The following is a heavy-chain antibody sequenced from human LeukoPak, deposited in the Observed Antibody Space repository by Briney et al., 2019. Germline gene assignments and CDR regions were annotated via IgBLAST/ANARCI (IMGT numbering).Heavy chain of an antibody. V-gene: IGHV1-3*01. Sequence: GASVKVSCKASGYTFSNYAMHWVRQAPRQRLEWMGWINAGHGNTEYSQKFQGRVTITRDTSASTAYMELSSLRSEDTAVYYCARAPWEGVAGNRRPYDYWGQGTLVTVSS. CDR3: ARAPWEGVAGNRRPYDY. J-gene: IGHJ4*02. D-gene: IGHD6-19*01. CDR2: INAGHGNT. CDR1: GYTFSNYA.